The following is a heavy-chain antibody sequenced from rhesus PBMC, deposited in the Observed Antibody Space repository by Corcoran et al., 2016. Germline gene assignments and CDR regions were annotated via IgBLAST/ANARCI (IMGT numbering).Heavy chain of an antibody. CDR3: AREGSYPDY. V-gene: IGHV4-122*02. J-gene: IGHJ4*01. D-gene: IGHD1-44*02. CDR2: ISYSGST. CDR1: GYSISRGYG. Sequence: QLQLQESGPGLVKPSETLSLTCAVSGYSISRGYGWSWIRQPPGKGLEWIGYISYSGSTSYSPSLKSRVTISRDTSKNQFSLKLSSVTAADTGVYYCAREGSYPDYWGQGVLVTVSS.